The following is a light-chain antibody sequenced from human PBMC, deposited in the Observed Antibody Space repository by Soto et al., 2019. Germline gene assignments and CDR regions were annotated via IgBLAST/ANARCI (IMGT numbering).Light chain of an antibody. Sequence: DIQMTQSPSTLSASVGDRVTITCRASQSISSWLAWYQQKPGKAPKLLIYDASSMESGVPSRFRGRGSGTEFTLTISSLQPDDFATYYCQQYNSYPYTFGQGTKLEIK. CDR2: DAS. J-gene: IGKJ2*01. V-gene: IGKV1-5*01. CDR1: QSISSW. CDR3: QQYNSYPYT.